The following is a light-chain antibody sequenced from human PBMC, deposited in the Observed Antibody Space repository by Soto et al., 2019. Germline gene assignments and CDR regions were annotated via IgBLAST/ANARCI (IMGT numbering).Light chain of an antibody. CDR1: SSDVGAYNY. CDR2: DVS. Sequence: QSVLTQPASVSGSPGQSITISCTGTSSDVGAYNYVSWYQQHPGKAPKLIIYDVSNRPSGISTRFSGSKSGNTASLTISGLQAEDEADYHCSSYTTSTTYVFGTATKLTVL. CDR3: SSYTTSTTYV. J-gene: IGLJ1*01. V-gene: IGLV2-14*03.